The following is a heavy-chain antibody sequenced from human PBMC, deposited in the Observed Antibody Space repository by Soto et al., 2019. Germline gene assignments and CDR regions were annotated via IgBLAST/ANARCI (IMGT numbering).Heavy chain of an antibody. V-gene: IGHV4-39*01. Sequence: PSETLSLTCTVSGGSISSSSYYWGWIRQPPGKGLEWIGSIYYSGSTYYNPSLKSRVTISVDTSKNQFSLKLSSVTAADTAVYYCASGYYDFWSGSFPYYYYGMDVWGQGTTVTVSS. CDR1: GGSISSSSYY. D-gene: IGHD3-3*01. CDR2: IYYSGST. CDR3: ASGYYDFWSGSFPYYYYGMDV. J-gene: IGHJ6*02.